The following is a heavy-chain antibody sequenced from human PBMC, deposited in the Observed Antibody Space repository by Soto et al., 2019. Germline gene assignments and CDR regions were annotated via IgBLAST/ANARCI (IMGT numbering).Heavy chain of an antibody. CDR2: ISSSSSYI. V-gene: IGHV3-21*01. CDR3: ARVGLLRYYMDV. J-gene: IGHJ6*03. CDR1: GFTFSSYS. Sequence: EVQLVESGGGLVKPGGSLRLSCAASGFTFSSYSMNWVRQAPGKGLEWVSSISSSSSYIYYADSVKGRFTISRDNAMNSLYLQMNSLRAEDTAVYYCARVGLLRYYMDVWGKGTTVTVSS. D-gene: IGHD3-9*01.